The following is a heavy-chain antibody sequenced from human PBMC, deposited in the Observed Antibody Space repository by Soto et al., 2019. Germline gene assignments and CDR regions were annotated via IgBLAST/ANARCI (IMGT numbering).Heavy chain of an antibody. CDR3: VKGAVDIVVGVHPYFDY. D-gene: IGHD2-15*01. Sequence: GGSLRLSCSASGFTFNSYTMHWVRQAPGKGLDYVSAISSNGGITYYAYSVRGRFTISRDNSKKTLYLQMSSLRAEDTAVYFCVKGAVDIVVGVHPYFDYWGQGTLVTVSS. CDR1: GFTFNSYT. V-gene: IGHV3-64D*06. CDR2: ISSNGGIT. J-gene: IGHJ4*02.